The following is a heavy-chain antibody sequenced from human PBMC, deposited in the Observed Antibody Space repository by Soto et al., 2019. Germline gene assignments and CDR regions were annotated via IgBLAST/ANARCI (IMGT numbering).Heavy chain of an antibody. CDR2: IWYDGSNK. CDR3: ASLGRGYY. Sequence: QVHLVASGGGVVQPGRSLRLSCATSGFTFSSYGIHWVRQAPGKGLEWVAVIWYDGSNKYYADSVKGRFTISRDNSNNTLYLQVNSLIAEDPAVDYCASLGRGYYWGQGPLVAVSA. V-gene: IGHV3-33*03. J-gene: IGHJ4*02. CDR1: GFTFSSYG.